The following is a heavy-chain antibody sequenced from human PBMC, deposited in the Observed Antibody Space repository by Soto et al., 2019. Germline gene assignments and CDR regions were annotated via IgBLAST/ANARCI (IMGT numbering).Heavy chain of an antibody. Sequence: GASVKVSCKASGGTFSSYAISWVRQAPGQGLEWMGGIIPIFGTANYAQKLQGRVTITADKSTSTAYMELSSLRSEDTAVYYCARSGYYYGSGSFPHWGQGTLVTVSS. V-gene: IGHV1-69*06. J-gene: IGHJ4*02. CDR1: GGTFSSYA. D-gene: IGHD3-10*01. CDR3: ARSGYYYGSGSFPH. CDR2: IIPIFGTA.